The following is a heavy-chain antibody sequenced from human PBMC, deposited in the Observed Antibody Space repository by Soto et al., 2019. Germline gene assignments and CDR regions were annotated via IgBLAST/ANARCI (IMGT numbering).Heavy chain of an antibody. J-gene: IGHJ3*02. Sequence: PSETLSLTXTVSGGSISSSSYYWGWIRQPPGKGLEWIGSIYYSGSTYYNPSLKSRVTISVDTSKNQFSLKLSSVTAADTAVYYCAGKDPGGSYSAFDIWGQGTMVTVSS. CDR1: GGSISSSSYY. V-gene: IGHV4-39*01. CDR2: IYYSGST. CDR3: AGKDPGGSYSAFDI. D-gene: IGHD1-26*01.